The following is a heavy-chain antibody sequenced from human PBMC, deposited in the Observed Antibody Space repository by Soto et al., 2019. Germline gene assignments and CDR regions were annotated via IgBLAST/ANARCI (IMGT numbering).Heavy chain of an antibody. V-gene: IGHV3-23*01. CDR3: AKAEDNYDVLTGYYLGNYFFEY. D-gene: IGHD3-9*01. Sequence: GGSLRLSCAASGFSFSSYVMSWVRQAPGKGLEWVSGISGSGGNTFYADSVKGRFPVSRDNSKNTLYLQMDSLRAEDTAIYYCAKAEDNYDVLTGYYLGNYFFEYWGQGTLVTVSS. CDR1: GFSFSSYV. J-gene: IGHJ4*02. CDR2: ISGSGGNT.